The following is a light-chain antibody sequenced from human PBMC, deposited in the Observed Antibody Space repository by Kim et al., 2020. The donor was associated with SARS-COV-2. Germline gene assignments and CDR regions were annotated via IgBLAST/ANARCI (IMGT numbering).Light chain of an antibody. J-gene: IGLJ2*01. CDR2: DTN. CDR3: LLSYGDTRV. Sequence: PGGPVTLTCGSSTRGVTSGHYSYWFQQRPGQAPRTLIYDTNKKHSWTPARFSASLLGDRAALTLSGAQPEDEAEYYCLLSYGDTRVFGGGTQLTVL. CDR1: TRGVTSGHY. V-gene: IGLV7-46*01.